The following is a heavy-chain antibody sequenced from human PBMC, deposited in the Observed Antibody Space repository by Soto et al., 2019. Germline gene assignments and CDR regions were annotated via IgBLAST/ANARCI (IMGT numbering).Heavy chain of an antibody. Sequence: QVQLQESGPGLVKPSGTLSLTCAVSGGSISSSNWWSWVRQPPGKGLEWIGEIYHSGSTNYNPSLKSGVTISVDKSKNKFSLKLSSVTAADTAVYYCARGGRRSMAVAGRIDYWGQGTLVTVSS. CDR3: ARGGRRSMAVAGRIDY. J-gene: IGHJ4*02. CDR1: GGSISSSNW. D-gene: IGHD6-19*01. CDR2: IYHSGST. V-gene: IGHV4-4*02.